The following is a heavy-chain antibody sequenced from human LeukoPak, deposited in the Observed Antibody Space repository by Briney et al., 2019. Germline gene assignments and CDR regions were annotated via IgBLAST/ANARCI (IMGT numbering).Heavy chain of an antibody. J-gene: IGHJ6*02. CDR1: GLTFSNAW. D-gene: IGHD3-16*01. CDR3: AREEYVWEAIYYYYGMDV. Sequence: PGGSLRLSCAAPGLTFSNAWMSWVRQAPGKGLEWVANIKQDGSEKYYVDSVKGRFTISRDNAKNSLYLQMNSLRAEDTAVYYCAREEYVWEAIYYYYGMDVWGQGTTVTVSS. V-gene: IGHV3-7*01. CDR2: IKQDGSEK.